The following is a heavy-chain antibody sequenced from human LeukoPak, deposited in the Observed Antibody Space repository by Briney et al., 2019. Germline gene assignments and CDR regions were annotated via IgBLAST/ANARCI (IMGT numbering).Heavy chain of an antibody. D-gene: IGHD1-26*01. J-gene: IGHJ6*03. V-gene: IGHV3-23*01. CDR2: ISYSGDTT. CDR3: AKPLYSGSYHIYYYYYMDV. Sequence: PGGSLRLSCAASGVIFNTYSMNWVRQAPGKGLEWVSTISYSGDTTYYADSVKGRFTISRDNSKNTLYLQMTSLRAEDTAVYYCAKPLYSGSYHIYYYYYMDVWGKGTTVTVSS. CDR1: GVIFNTYS.